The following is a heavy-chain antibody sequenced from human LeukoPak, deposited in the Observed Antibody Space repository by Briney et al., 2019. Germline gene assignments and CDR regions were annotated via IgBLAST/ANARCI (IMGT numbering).Heavy chain of an antibody. CDR2: INHSGST. D-gene: IGHD2-15*01. J-gene: IGHJ4*02. Sequence: SETLSLTCAVYGGSFSGYYWSWIRQPPGKGLEWIGEINHSGSTNYNPSLKSRVTISVDTSKNQFSLKLSSVTAADTAVYYCARGGCSGGSCYSGVDNYWGQGTLVTVSS. CDR3: ARGGCSGGSCYSGVDNY. CDR1: GGSFSGYY. V-gene: IGHV4-34*01.